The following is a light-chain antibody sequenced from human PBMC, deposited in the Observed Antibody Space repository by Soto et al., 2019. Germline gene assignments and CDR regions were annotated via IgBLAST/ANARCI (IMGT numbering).Light chain of an antibody. CDR1: RIFLYSANNKNY. V-gene: IGKV4-1*01. J-gene: IGKJ1*01. CDR2: WAS. Sequence: LMTRTPASREGALSDGAAVNCKAIRIFLYSANNKNYLAWYQQKPGQPPNLLIYWASTRESGVPDRFSGSGSGTDFTLTISGLHAEDVAVYCCQQYFSTSWACGQGTK. CDR3: QQYFSTSWA.